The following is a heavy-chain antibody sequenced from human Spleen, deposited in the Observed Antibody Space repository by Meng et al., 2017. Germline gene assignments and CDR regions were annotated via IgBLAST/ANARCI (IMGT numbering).Heavy chain of an antibody. J-gene: IGHJ4*02. Sequence: QVQLQQSGPGLVEPSQTLSLTCAISGDSVSGNSAAWNWIRQSPSRGLGWLGRTYYRSEWYNDYAVSVQGRITINADTSMNQFSLQLNSVTPEDTAVYYCAHGWAFDYWGQGTLVTVSS. D-gene: IGHD6-19*01. CDR2: TYYRSEWYN. CDR3: AHGWAFDY. V-gene: IGHV6-1*01. CDR1: GDSVSGNSAA.